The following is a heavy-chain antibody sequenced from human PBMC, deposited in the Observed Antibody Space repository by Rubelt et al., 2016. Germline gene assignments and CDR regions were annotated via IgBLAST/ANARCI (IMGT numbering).Heavy chain of an antibody. CDR3: ARGRRGSSSWLGRDYYGMDV. Sequence: QVQLQQWGAGLLKPSETLSLTCAVYGGSFSGYCWSWIRQPPGKGLEWIGEINHSGSTNYNPSLKSRVTSAGTSAKHQFPRKPGSVTGADTAGYYCARGRRGSSSWLGRDYYGMDVWGQGTTVTVSS. CDR1: GGSFSGYC. D-gene: IGHD6-13*01. V-gene: IGHV4-34*01. CDR2: INHSGST. J-gene: IGHJ6*02.